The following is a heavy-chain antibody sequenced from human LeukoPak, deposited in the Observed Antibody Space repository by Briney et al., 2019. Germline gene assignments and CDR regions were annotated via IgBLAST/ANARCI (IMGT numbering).Heavy chain of an antibody. CDR1: GGSISSGSYY. V-gene: IGHV4-61*02. Sequence: SETLSLTCTVSGGSISSGSYYWSWIRQPAGKGLEWIGRIYTSGSTNYSPSLKSRVSISVDTSKNQFSLKVTSVTAADTAVYFCARQHYYESFFDYWGQGILVTVSS. D-gene: IGHD3-22*01. CDR2: IYTSGST. CDR3: ARQHYYESFFDY. J-gene: IGHJ4*02.